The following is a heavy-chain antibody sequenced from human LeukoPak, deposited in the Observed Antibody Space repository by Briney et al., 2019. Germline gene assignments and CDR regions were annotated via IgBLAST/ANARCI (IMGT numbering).Heavy chain of an antibody. Sequence: PSETLSLTCTVSGGSISSGGYYWSWIRQHPGKGLEWIGYIYYSGSTYYNPSLKSRVTISVDTSKNQFSLKLSSVTAADTAVYYCARKIDYGGYGMDVWGQGTTVTVSS. CDR2: IYYSGST. D-gene: IGHD4-23*01. J-gene: IGHJ6*02. CDR1: GGSISSGGYY. V-gene: IGHV4-31*03. CDR3: ARKIDYGGYGMDV.